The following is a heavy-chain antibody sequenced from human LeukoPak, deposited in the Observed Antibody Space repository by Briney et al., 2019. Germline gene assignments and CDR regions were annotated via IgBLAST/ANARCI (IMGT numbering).Heavy chain of an antibody. CDR3: ARDLAAAGKGQNY. D-gene: IGHD6-13*01. Sequence: GGSLRLSCAASGFTVSSNYMSWVRQAPGKGLEWVSVIYSGGSTYYADSVKGRFTISRDNSKNTLYLQMNSLRAEDTAVYYCARDLAAAGKGQNYWGQGTLVTVSS. CDR2: IYSGGST. CDR1: GFTVSSNY. V-gene: IGHV3-53*01. J-gene: IGHJ4*02.